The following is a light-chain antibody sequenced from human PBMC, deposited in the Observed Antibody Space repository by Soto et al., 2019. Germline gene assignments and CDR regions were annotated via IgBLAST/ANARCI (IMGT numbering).Light chain of an antibody. CDR2: AAS. CDR1: QGIRNE. CDR3: LQDYNYPRT. Sequence: AIQMTQSPSSLSASVGDRVTITCRASQGIRNELGWYQQKPGKAPKLLIYAASSLQSGVPSRFSGSGSGTYFTLTINSLQPEDFATYYCLQDYNYPRTFGQGTKVDIK. V-gene: IGKV1-6*01. J-gene: IGKJ1*01.